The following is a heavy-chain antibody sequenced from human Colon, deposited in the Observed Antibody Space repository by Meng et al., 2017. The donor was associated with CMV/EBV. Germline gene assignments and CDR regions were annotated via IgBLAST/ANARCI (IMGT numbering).Heavy chain of an antibody. D-gene: IGHD4-11*01. J-gene: IGHJ5*02. Sequence: GESLKISCAASGFTFSSYEMNWVRQAPGKGLEWVSYISSSGSTIYYADSVKGRFTISRDNAKNSLYLQMNSLRAEDTAVYYCARDSNDYSDYAHWFDAWGQGTLVTVSS. V-gene: IGHV3-48*03. CDR3: ARDSNDYSDYAHWFDA. CDR2: ISSSGSTI. CDR1: GFTFSSYE.